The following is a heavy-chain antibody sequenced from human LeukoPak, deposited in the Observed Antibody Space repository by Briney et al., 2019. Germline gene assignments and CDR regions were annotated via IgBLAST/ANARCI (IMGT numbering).Heavy chain of an antibody. CDR2: IRSTTYDETT. CDR1: GFTFGDFV. D-gene: IGHD2-21*02. Sequence: PGGSLRLSCTASGFTFGDFVMSWVRQAPGKGQEWVSFIRSTTYDETTEYAASVQGRFTISRDDFRGIAYLQMNSLKTEDTAVYYCARGCGGDCAAFDNWGQGTLVTVSS. J-gene: IGHJ4*02. CDR3: ARGCGGDCAAFDN. V-gene: IGHV3-49*04.